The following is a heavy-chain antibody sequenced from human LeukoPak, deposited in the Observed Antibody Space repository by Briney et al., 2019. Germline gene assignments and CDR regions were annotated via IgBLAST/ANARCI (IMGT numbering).Heavy chain of an antibody. CDR3: ARGLPLDY. CDR2: INHSGST. V-gene: IGHV4-34*01. Sequence: SETLSLTCAVYGGSFSGYYWSWIRQPPGKGLEWIGEINHSGSTNFNPSLKSRVTISVDTSKNQFSLKLSSVTAADTAVYYCARGLPLDYWGQGTLVTVSS. J-gene: IGHJ4*02. CDR1: GGSFSGYY.